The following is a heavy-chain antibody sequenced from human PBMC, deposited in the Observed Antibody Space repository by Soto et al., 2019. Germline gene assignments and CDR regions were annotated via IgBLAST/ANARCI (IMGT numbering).Heavy chain of an antibody. CDR2: ISSNGGST. CDR1: GFTVSNKY. CDR3: ARGGGGIAAAGFDY. J-gene: IGHJ4*02. V-gene: IGHV3-64*02. Sequence: PGGSLRLSCVASGFTVSNKYMSWVRQAPGKGLEYVSAISSNGGSTYYADSVKGRFTISRDNSKNTLYLQMGSLRAEDMAVYYCARGGGGIAAAGFDYWGQGTLVTVSS. D-gene: IGHD6-13*01.